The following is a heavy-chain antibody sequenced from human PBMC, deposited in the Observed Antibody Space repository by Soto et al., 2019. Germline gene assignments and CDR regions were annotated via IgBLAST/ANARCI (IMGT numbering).Heavy chain of an antibody. V-gene: IGHV3-73*01. J-gene: IGHJ6*03. Sequence: VQLVESGGGLVQPGGSLKLSCAASGFTFSGSAMHWVRQASGKGLEWVGRIRSKANSYATAYAASVKGRFTISRDDSKNTAYLQMNSLKTEDTAVFYCTRLSRLDYYYYYYMDVWGKGTTVTVSS. CDR1: GFTFSGSA. CDR2: IRSKANSYAT. D-gene: IGHD3-16*01. CDR3: TRLSRLDYYYYYYMDV.